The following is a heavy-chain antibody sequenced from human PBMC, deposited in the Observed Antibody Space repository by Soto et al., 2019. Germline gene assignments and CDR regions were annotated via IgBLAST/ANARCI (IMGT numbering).Heavy chain of an antibody. D-gene: IGHD3-16*01. CDR2: INWKGDI. CDR3: AISQDRGGRTTFIY. J-gene: IGHJ4*02. V-gene: IGHV3-9*01. CDR1: GFTFDDNA. Sequence: HPGGSLRLSCAVSGFTFDDNAMHWVRQAPEKGLEWVSGINWKGDIGYADSVKGRFTISRDNAENSLYLQMNSPRAEDTALYYCAISQDRGGRTTFIYWGQGTQVTVSS.